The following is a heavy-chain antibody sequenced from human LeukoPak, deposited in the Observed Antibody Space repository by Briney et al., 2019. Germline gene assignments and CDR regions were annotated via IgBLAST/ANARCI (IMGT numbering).Heavy chain of an antibody. Sequence: EASLKVSCKASGYTFTSYYMHWVRQAPGHGLEWMGIIDPSDGSTSCAQKFQGRVTMTRDRSTSTVYMELSSLRSEDTAVYYCARSKKKFDYWGQGTLVTVSS. CDR2: IDPSDGST. V-gene: IGHV1-46*01. CDR3: ARSKKKFDY. J-gene: IGHJ4*02. CDR1: GYTFTSYY.